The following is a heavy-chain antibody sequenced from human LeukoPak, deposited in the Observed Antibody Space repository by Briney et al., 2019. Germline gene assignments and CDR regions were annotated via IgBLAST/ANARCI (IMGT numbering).Heavy chain of an antibody. J-gene: IGHJ4*02. CDR2: INPSGGRT. Sequence: ASVKVSCKASGYTFTNYYMHWVRQAPGQGLEWMGIINPSGGRTNYAQNFQGRVTMTRDTSTSTVYMELSSLRSEDTAVYYCARALAGATGTTGPFDYWGQGTLVTVSP. CDR1: GYTFTNYY. V-gene: IGHV1-46*01. D-gene: IGHD1-1*01. CDR3: ARALAGATGTTGPFDY.